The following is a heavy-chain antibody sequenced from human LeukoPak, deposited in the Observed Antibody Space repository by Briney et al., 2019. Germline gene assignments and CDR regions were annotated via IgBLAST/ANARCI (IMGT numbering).Heavy chain of an antibody. CDR2: IRYDGSNK. CDR1: GFTFSFYG. Sequence: GGSLRLSCAASGFTFSFYGMHWVRQAPGKGLEWVAFIRYDGSNKYYGDSVKGRFTISRDNSKDTLYLQMNSLRGEDTAVYYCARGEYFDYWGQGTLVTVSS. CDR3: ARGEYFDY. J-gene: IGHJ4*02. V-gene: IGHV3-30*02.